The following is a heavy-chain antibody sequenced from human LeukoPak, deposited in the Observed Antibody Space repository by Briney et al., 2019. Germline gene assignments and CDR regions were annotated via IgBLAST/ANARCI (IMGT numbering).Heavy chain of an antibody. D-gene: IGHD6-6*01. Sequence: SETLSLTCTVSGGSISSYYWSWIRQPPGKGLEWIGYIYYSGSTNYNPSLKSRVTISVDTSKNQFSLKLSSVTAADTAVYYCARGRSIAARPRAFDIWGQGTMVTVSS. V-gene: IGHV4-59*12. J-gene: IGHJ3*02. CDR1: GGSISSYY. CDR3: ARGRSIAARPRAFDI. CDR2: IYYSGST.